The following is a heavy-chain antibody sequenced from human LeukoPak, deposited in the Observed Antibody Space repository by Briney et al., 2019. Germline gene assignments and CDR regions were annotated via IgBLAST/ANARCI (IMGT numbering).Heavy chain of an antibody. CDR2: MNPNSGNT. V-gene: IGHV1-8*01. Sequence: ASVKVSCKASGYTFTSYDINWVRQATGQGLEWMGWMNPNSGNTGYAQKFQGRVTMTRNTSISTAYMELSSLRSEDTAVYYCARDSPWIQLWNPVYYFDYWGQGTLVTVSS. J-gene: IGHJ4*02. CDR1: GYTFTSYD. CDR3: ARDSPWIQLWNPVYYFDY. D-gene: IGHD5-18*01.